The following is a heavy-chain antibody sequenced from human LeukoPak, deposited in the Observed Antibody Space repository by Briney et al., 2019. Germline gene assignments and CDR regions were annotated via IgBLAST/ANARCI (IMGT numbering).Heavy chain of an antibody. Sequence: PSETLSLTCAVYGGSLSGYYWNWIRQSPGKGLEWIGEINHSGSTNYNPSLKSRVTISVDTSKNQFSLKLSSVTAADTAVYYCARAWGSRYSSSWYLGTRGYYMDVWGKGTTVTVSS. D-gene: IGHD6-13*01. V-gene: IGHV4-34*01. J-gene: IGHJ6*03. CDR1: GGSLSGYY. CDR3: ARAWGSRYSSSWYLGTRGYYMDV. CDR2: INHSGST.